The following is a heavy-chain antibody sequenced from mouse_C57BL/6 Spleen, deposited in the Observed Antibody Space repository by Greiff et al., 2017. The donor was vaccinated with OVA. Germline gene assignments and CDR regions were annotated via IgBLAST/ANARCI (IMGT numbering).Heavy chain of an antibody. D-gene: IGHD1-1*01. CDR3: ARGGSSLWYFDV. V-gene: IGHV1-69*01. J-gene: IGHJ1*03. Sequence: QVQLQQPGAELVMPGASVKLSCKASGYTFTSYWMHWVKQRPGQGLEWIGEIDPSDSYTNYNQKFKGKSTLTVDKSSSTAYMQLSSLTSEDSAVEYWARGGSSLWYFDVWGTGTTVTVSS. CDR2: IDPSDSYT. CDR1: GYTFTSYW.